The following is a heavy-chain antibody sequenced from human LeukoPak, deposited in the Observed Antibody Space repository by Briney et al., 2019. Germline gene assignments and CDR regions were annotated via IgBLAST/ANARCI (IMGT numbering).Heavy chain of an antibody. D-gene: IGHD1-26*01. CDR2: VKSKADGGTT. CDR3: TSDPRIGRYFDY. Sequence: GGSLRLSCTVSGFTFNNAWMNWVRQAPGKGLEWVGRVKSKADGGTTDYAALVEARFTISSDDSENTLSMQMNSLETEDTAVYYCTSDPRIGRYFDYWGQGTLVTVSS. J-gene: IGHJ4*02. V-gene: IGHV3-15*01. CDR1: GFTFNNAW.